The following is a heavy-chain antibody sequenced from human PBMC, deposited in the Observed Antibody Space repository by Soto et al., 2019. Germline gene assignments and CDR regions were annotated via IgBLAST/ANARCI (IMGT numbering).Heavy chain of an antibody. J-gene: IGHJ5*01. CDR1: CYTVTSYG. V-gene: IGHV1-18*01. Sequence: QVQLVQSGAEVNKPGASVKVSCKASCYTVTSYGISWVRPAPGQGLEWMGWSSAYNGNTNYAQKLQDRVSMTTDTSTSTAYKELRSMRSDKTAVYYCARRPLDDNWFDLWGKGTLVTVSS. CDR3: ARRPLDDNWFDL. D-gene: IGHD1-1*01. CDR2: SSAYNGNT.